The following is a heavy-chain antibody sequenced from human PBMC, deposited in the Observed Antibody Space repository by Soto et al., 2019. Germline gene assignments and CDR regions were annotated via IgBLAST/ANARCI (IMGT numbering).Heavy chain of an antibody. Sequence: PSETLSLTCIVSGGSVGSGAYYWSWIRQPLGSALEWIGYIQYSGDTNYNSSLKSRVTISVDRSRNRFSLKLTSVTAADTAFYYCARHDYADRTFDLWGQGTKVTVSS. CDR2: IQYSGDT. CDR1: GGSVGSGAYY. D-gene: IGHD5-12*01. J-gene: IGHJ3*01. CDR3: ARHDYADRTFDL. V-gene: IGHV4-61*08.